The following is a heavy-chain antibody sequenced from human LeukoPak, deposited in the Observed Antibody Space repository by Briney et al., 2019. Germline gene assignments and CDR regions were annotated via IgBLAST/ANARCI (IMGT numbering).Heavy chain of an antibody. J-gene: IGHJ5*02. V-gene: IGHV1-69*06. CDR3: TRAGGRSAQFDP. D-gene: IGHD1-26*01. CDR2: IIPIFGTA. Sequence: SVKVSCKASGGTFSSYAISWVRQAPGQGLEWMGGIIPIFGTANYAQKFQGRVTITADKSTSTAYIELSSLKTEDTAVYYCTRAGGRSAQFDPWGQGTLVTVSS. CDR1: GGTFSSYA.